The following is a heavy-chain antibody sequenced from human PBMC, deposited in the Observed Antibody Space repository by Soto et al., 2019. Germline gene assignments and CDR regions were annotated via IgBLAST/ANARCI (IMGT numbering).Heavy chain of an antibody. J-gene: IGHJ5*02. CDR3: APAVIEATGTLNWFEP. D-gene: IGHD6-13*01. CDR2: INGGNGDT. Sequence: VQLVQSGAEVKKPGASVKVSCKASGYSFTSYAMHWVRQAPGQRLEWMGWINGGNGDTKYSQKFQGRVTITIDTSATTVYMELSNLKSDDTAVYYCAPAVIEATGTLNWFEPWGQGTLVTVSS. CDR1: GYSFTSYA. V-gene: IGHV1-3*01.